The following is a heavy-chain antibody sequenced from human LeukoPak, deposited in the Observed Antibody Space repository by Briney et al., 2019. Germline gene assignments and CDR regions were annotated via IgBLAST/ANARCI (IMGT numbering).Heavy chain of an antibody. D-gene: IGHD3-10*01. CDR1: GGSISSGGYY. CDR2: IYYSGST. J-gene: IGHJ5*02. CDR3: AREFHYYGSGSYPTGGNWFDP. Sequence: SETLSLTCTVSGGSISSGGYYWSWIRQHPGKGLEWIGYIYYSGSTYYNPSLKSLVTISVDTSKNQFSLKLSSVAAADTAVYYCAREFHYYGSGSYPTGGNWFDPWGQGTLVTVSS. V-gene: IGHV4-31*01.